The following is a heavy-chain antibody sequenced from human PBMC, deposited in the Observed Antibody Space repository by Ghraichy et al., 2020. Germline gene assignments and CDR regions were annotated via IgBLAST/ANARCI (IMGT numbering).Heavy chain of an antibody. Sequence: ASVKVSCKASGYTFTDYCIHWVRQAPGQGLEWMGWINPKNGGTKFAQKFQDRVTMTRDTSISTAYLDLSSLRSDDTAVYYCARDTILYRSSWSGLSVEHWGQGTLVTVSS. V-gene: IGHV1-2*02. D-gene: IGHD6-13*01. CDR1: GYTFTDYC. CDR2: INPKNGGT. J-gene: IGHJ1*01. CDR3: ARDTILYRSSWSGLSVEH.